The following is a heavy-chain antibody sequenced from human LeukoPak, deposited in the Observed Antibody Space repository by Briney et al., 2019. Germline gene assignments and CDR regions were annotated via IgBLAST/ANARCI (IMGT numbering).Heavy chain of an antibody. V-gene: IGHV3-74*01. CDR2: INGDGSRT. D-gene: IGHD3-9*01. CDR1: GFTFSSYW. J-gene: IGHJ4*02. Sequence: GGSLRLSCAASGFTFSSYWMHWVRQAPGKGLVWVSRINGDGSRTTYADSVKGRYTISRDNAKNTLYLKMNSLRAEDTVVYYGARGFDWDATMGYWGQGTLGTVSS. CDR3: ARGFDWDATMGY.